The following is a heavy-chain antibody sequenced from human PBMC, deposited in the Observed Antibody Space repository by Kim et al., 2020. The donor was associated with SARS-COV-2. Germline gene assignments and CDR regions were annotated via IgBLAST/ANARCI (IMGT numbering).Heavy chain of an antibody. CDR1: GGSFSGYY. Sequence: SEILSLTCAVYGGSFSGYYWSWIRQPPGKGLEWIGEINHSGSTNYNPSLKSRVTISVDTSKNQFSLKLSSVTAADTAVYYCARPDYGDYYYFDYWGQGTL. V-gene: IGHV4-34*01. D-gene: IGHD4-17*01. J-gene: IGHJ4*02. CDR2: INHSGST. CDR3: ARPDYGDYYYFDY.